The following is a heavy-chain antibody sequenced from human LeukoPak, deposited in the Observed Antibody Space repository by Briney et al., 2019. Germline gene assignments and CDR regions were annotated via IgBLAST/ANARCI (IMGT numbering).Heavy chain of an antibody. V-gene: IGHV3-74*01. CDR2: INTDGSNI. CDR3: ARGDYGDYFDY. D-gene: IGHD4-17*01. J-gene: IGHJ4*02. CDR1: GFTFGNYW. Sequence: GGSLRLSCAASGFTFGNYWMHWVRQAPGKGLVWVARINTDGSNITYADSVKGRFTISRDNAKNKVYLQMSSLRAEDTAVYYCARGDYGDYFDYWGQGTLIIVSS.